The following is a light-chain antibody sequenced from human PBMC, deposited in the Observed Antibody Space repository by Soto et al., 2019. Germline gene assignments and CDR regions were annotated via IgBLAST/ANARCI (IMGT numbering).Light chain of an antibody. V-gene: IGKV3-11*01. CDR3: QQRFSWPPT. CDR1: QSVSRY. Sequence: EIGLTQSPATLSLSPGDRATLSCRASQSVSRYLAWYQQKPGQAPRLLIHDTSTRATGVPDTFSGSWSGTEFTVTISSLEPEDSAMYYCQQRFSWPPTFGGGTHVEIK. J-gene: IGKJ4*01. CDR2: DTS.